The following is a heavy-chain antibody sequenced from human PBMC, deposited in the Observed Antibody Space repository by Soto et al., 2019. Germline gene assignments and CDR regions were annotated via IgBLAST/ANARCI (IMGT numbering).Heavy chain of an antibody. CDR2: IIPIFGTG. CDR3: AGALFREYYYGMDV. Sequence: GASVKVSCKASGGTFSSYTITWVRQAPGQGLEWMGGIIPIFGTGDYAQKFQGRVTITADESTSTAYMELSSLRSEDTAVYYCAGALFREYYYGMDVWGQGTTVTVSS. V-gene: IGHV1-69*13. D-gene: IGHD3-10*01. J-gene: IGHJ6*02. CDR1: GGTFSSYT.